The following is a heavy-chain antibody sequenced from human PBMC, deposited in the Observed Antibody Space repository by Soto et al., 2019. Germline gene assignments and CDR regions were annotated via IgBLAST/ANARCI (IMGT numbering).Heavy chain of an antibody. V-gene: IGHV4-34*01. Sequence: PSETLSLTCAVYGGSFSGYYWSWIRQPPGKGLEWIGEINHSGSTNYNPSLKSRVTISVDTSKNQFSLKLSSVTAADTAVYYCARGGDYAYFDYCGQGTLVTVSS. D-gene: IGHD4-17*01. CDR2: INHSGST. CDR3: ARGGDYAYFDY. J-gene: IGHJ4*02. CDR1: GGSFSGYY.